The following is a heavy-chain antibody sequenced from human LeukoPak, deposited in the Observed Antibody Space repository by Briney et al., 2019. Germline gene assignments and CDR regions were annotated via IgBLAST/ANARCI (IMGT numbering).Heavy chain of an antibody. CDR1: GFTFSSYA. Sequence: GGSLRLSCAASGFTFSSYAMSWVRQAPGKGLEWVSVIYSGGSTYYADSVKGRFTISRHNSKNTLYLQMNSLRAEDTAVYYCAVGPIVVVPAAMGALAYWGQGTLVTVSS. CDR2: IYSGGST. D-gene: IGHD2-2*01. J-gene: IGHJ4*02. V-gene: IGHV3-53*04. CDR3: AVGPIVVVPAAMGALAY.